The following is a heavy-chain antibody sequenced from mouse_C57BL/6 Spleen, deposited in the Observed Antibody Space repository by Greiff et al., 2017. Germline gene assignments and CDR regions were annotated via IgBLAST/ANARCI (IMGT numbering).Heavy chain of an antibody. J-gene: IGHJ4*01. V-gene: IGHV1-82*01. CDR3: AREGVYYYGSSYKYYFDY. Sequence: VMLVESGPELVKPGASVKISCKASGYAFSSSWMNWVKQRPGKGLEWIGRIYPGDGDTNYNGKFKGKATLTADKSSSTAYMQLSSLTSEDSAVYFCAREGVYYYGSSYKYYFDYWGQGTSVTVSS. D-gene: IGHD1-1*01. CDR2: IYPGDGDT. CDR1: GYAFSSSW.